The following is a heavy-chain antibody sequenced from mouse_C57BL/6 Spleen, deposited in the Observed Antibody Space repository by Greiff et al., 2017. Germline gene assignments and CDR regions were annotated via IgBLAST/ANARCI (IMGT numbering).Heavy chain of an antibody. CDR1: GFNIKDDY. J-gene: IGHJ2*01. D-gene: IGHD4-1*01. V-gene: IGHV14-4*01. Sequence: EVQLQQSGAELVRPGASVKLSCTASGFNIKDDYMHWVKQRPEQGLEWIGWIDPENGDTEYASKFQGKATITADTSSNTAYLQLSSLTSEDAAVYYCTLTVTDYFDYWGQGTTLTVSA. CDR2: IDPENGDT. CDR3: TLTVTDYFDY.